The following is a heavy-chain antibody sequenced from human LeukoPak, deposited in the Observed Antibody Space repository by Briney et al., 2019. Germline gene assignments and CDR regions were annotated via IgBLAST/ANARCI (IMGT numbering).Heavy chain of an antibody. CDR1: GFPFSSYA. J-gene: IGHJ5*02. V-gene: IGHV3-23*01. Sequence: GGSLRLSCAASGFPFSSYAMSWVRQAPGKGLEWVSTISNSDDSTYYADSVKGRFTISRDNAKNSLYLQMNSLRAEDTALYYCARDSRYYYDSSGYAWGQGTLVTVSS. CDR3: ARDSRYYYDSSGYA. D-gene: IGHD3-22*01. CDR2: ISNSDDST.